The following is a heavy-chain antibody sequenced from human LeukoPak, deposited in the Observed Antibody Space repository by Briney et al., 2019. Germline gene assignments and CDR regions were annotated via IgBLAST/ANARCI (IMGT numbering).Heavy chain of an antibody. CDR3: ARVIAYSSGWYYFDY. D-gene: IGHD6-19*01. J-gene: IGHJ4*02. CDR1: GGSISSSSYY. Sequence: SETLSLTCTVSGGSISSSSYYWGWIRQPPGKGLEWIGSIYYSGSTYYNPSLKSRVTISVDTSKNQFSLKLSSVTAADTAVYYCARVIAYSSGWYYFDYWGQGTLVTVSS. V-gene: IGHV4-39*07. CDR2: IYYSGST.